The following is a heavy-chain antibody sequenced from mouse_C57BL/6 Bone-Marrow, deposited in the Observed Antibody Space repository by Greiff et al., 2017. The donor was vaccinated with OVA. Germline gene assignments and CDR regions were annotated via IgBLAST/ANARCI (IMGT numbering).Heavy chain of an antibody. V-gene: IGHV1-52*01. CDR3: ARYSFAY. J-gene: IGHJ3*01. CDR1: GYTFTSYW. CDR2: IDPSDSET. Sequence: QVQLQQPGAELVRPGSSVKLSCKASGYTFTSYWMHWVKQRPIQGLEWIGNIDPSDSETHYHQTFKDKATLPVDKSSSTAYIQLSSLTAEDSAVYYCARYSFAYWGQGTLVTVSA.